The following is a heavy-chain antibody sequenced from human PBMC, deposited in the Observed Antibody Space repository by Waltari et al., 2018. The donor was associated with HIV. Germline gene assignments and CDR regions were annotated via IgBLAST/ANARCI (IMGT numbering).Heavy chain of an antibody. D-gene: IGHD3-10*01. V-gene: IGHV7-4-1*02. CDR2: INTNNGNP. CDR1: GYTFTTYS. CDR3: GRGPGRSVDY. J-gene: IGHJ4*02. Sequence: QVQLVQSGSELKKPGASVRVSCKASGYTFTTYSMNWVRQAPGQGLEWMGWINTNNGNPTYAQGCTGRFDFSLDTSVSTAYLKISSLKPEDTAVYYCGRGPGRSVDYWGQGTLVTVSS.